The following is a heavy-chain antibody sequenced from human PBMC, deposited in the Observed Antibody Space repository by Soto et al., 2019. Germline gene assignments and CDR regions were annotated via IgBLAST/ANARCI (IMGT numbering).Heavy chain of an antibody. CDR3: SRRAPEGFDP. V-gene: IGHV4-39*02. J-gene: IGHJ5*02. CDR1: GGSISSSSYF. Sequence: PSETLSLTCTVSGGSISSSSYFWAWIRRPPGKGLEWIGSIDFRGTTYTNPSLESRVTISVDTSKNHFSLKLDSVTAADTALYYCSRRAPEGFDPWGRGTLVTLSS. CDR2: IDFRGTT.